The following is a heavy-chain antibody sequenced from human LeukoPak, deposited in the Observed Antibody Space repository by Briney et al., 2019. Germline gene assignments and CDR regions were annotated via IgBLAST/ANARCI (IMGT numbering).Heavy chain of an antibody. Sequence: GGSLRLSCAASGFTFSSYAMHWVRQAPGKGLEWVAVISYDGSNKYYADSVKGRFTISRDNSKNTLYLQMNSLRAEDTAVYYCAKDGIQLWLPVRSALDYWGQGTLVTVSS. CDR3: AKDGIQLWLPVRSALDY. D-gene: IGHD5-18*01. CDR1: GFTFSSYA. J-gene: IGHJ4*02. V-gene: IGHV3-30*04. CDR2: ISYDGSNK.